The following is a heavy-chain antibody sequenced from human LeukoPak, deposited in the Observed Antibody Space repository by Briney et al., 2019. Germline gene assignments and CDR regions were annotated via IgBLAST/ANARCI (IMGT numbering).Heavy chain of an antibody. J-gene: IGHJ5*02. D-gene: IGHD6-13*01. Sequence: SETLSLTCTVSGGSISGSSYYWGWIRQPPGKGLEWIGSIYYSGSTYYNPSLKSRVTISVDTSKNQFSLKLSSVTATDTAVYYCASGGSSSWYRWFDPWGQGTLVTVSS. CDR1: GGSISGSSYY. V-gene: IGHV4-39*01. CDR3: ASGGSSSWYRWFDP. CDR2: IYYSGST.